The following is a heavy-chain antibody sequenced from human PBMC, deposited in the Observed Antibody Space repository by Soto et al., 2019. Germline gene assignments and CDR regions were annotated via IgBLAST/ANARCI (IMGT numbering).Heavy chain of an antibody. J-gene: IGHJ4*02. D-gene: IGHD3-10*01. Sequence: QVQLVQSGAEVRKPGSSVKVSCKASGGTFSIYALSWVRQAPGQGLEWMGGIIPVFGTANYERKFQGRVTLTADESTSTAYMELSSLRSEDTAVYYCAFGIYSEDAPKEGTRFDFWGQGPQVTVSS. CDR3: AFGIYSEDAPKEGTRFDF. CDR2: IIPVFGTA. V-gene: IGHV1-69*12. CDR1: GGTFSIYA.